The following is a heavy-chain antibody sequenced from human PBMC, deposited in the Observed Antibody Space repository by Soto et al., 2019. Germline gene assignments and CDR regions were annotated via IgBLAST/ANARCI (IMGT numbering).Heavy chain of an antibody. CDR1: GFTFSSYA. CDR3: AKGSANASPYYFDY. CDR2: ITGGGGDT. V-gene: IGHV3-23*01. Sequence: GGSLRLSCVASGFTFSSYAMGWVRQAPGRGLEWVSAITGGGGDTYHADSVKGRFSISRDNSKTTLNMQMHSLRPEDTGVYYCAKGSANASPYYFDYWGRGTLVTVSS. J-gene: IGHJ4*02.